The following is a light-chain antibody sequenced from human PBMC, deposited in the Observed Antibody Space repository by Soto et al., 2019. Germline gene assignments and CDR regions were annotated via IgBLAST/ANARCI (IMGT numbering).Light chain of an antibody. CDR2: DAS. CDR1: QSVGSY. Sequence: EIVLTQSPATLSLSPGERATLSCRASQSVGSYLLWYQQKPGQSPRLLIFDASNRATGVPARFSGSGSGTDFTLTISSLQPEDFAVYYCQQRTTWLTFGGGTKVEIK. J-gene: IGKJ4*01. V-gene: IGKV3-11*01. CDR3: QQRTTWLT.